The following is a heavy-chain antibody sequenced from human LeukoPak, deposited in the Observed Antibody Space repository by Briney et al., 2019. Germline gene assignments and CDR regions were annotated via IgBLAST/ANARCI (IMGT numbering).Heavy chain of an antibody. D-gene: IGHD2-15*01. CDR1: GYSISSGYY. J-gene: IGHJ4*02. CDR2: IYHSGST. V-gene: IGHV4-38-2*02. CDR3: ARGDIVVVVVANGFEY. Sequence: PSETLSLTCTVSGYSISSGYYWGWIRQPPGKGLEWIGSIYHSGSTYYNPSLKSRVTISVDTSKNQFSLKLSSVTAADTAVYYCARGDIVVVVVANGFEYWGQGTLVTVSS.